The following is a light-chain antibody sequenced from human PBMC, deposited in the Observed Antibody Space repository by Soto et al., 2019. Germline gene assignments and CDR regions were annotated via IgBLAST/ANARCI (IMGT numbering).Light chain of an antibody. V-gene: IGLV2-14*01. CDR3: SSYTSTSAVV. Sequence: QSVLTQPASVSGSPGQSITISCTGTSSDVGGYHYVSWYQQHPGKAPKLMIYDVSNRPSGVSNRFSGSKSDNTASLAISGLQAEDEADYYCSSYTSTSAVVFGGGTKVTVL. J-gene: IGLJ2*01. CDR1: SSDVGGYHY. CDR2: DVS.